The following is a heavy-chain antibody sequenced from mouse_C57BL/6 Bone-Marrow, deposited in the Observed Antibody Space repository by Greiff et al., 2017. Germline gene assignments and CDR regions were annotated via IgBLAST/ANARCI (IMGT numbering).Heavy chain of an antibody. Sequence: QVQLQQPGAELVKPGASVKMSCKASGYTFTSYWITWVKQRPGQGLEWIGDIYPGSGSTNYNEKFKSKATLTVDTSASTAYMKLSSLTSEDAAVYFCARLYKDYWGQGTTLTVST. J-gene: IGHJ2*01. CDR2: IYPGSGST. CDR3: ARLYKDY. V-gene: IGHV1-55*01. D-gene: IGHD1-3*01. CDR1: GYTFTSYW.